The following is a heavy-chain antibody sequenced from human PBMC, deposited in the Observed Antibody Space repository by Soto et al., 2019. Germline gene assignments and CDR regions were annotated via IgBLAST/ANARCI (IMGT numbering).Heavy chain of an antibody. D-gene: IGHD6-13*01. J-gene: IGHJ1*01. CDR3: ARGLIAAALEYFQH. CDR2: ISSSSSTI. CDR1: GFTFSSYS. Sequence: EVQLVESGGGLVQPGGSLRLSCAASGFTFSSYSMNWVRQAPGKGLEWVSYISSSSSTIYYADSVKGRFTISRDNAKNSLYLQMNSLRAEDTAVYYCARGLIAAALEYFQHWGQGTLVTVSS. V-gene: IGHV3-48*01.